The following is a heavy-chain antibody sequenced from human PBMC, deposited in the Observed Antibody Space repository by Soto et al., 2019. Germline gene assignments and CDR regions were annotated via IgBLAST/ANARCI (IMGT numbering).Heavy chain of an antibody. CDR2: ISGSGHNT. V-gene: IGHV3-23*01. CDR1: RFTFNNYA. Sequence: GGSLRLSCAASRFTFNNYAMSWVRQSPGKGLQWVSTISGSGHNTYYADSVEGRFTISRDNSKNTLHLQMNSLRAEDTAIYYCARDSTSWYYWFDPWGQGTQVTVS. CDR3: ARDSTSWYYWFDP. D-gene: IGHD2-2*01. J-gene: IGHJ5*02.